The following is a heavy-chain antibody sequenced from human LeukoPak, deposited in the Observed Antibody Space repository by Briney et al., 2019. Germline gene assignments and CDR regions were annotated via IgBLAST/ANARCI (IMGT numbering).Heavy chain of an antibody. CDR2: IYYSGST. Sequence: SGTLSLTCTVSGGSVSSGSYYWSWIRQPPGKGLEWIGYIYYSGSTNYNPSLKSRVTISVDTSKNQFSLKLSSVTAADTAVYYCARDDSPLYGMDVWGQGTTVTVSS. V-gene: IGHV4-61*01. CDR3: ARDDSPLYGMDV. CDR1: GGSVSSGSYY. D-gene: IGHD2-15*01. J-gene: IGHJ6*02.